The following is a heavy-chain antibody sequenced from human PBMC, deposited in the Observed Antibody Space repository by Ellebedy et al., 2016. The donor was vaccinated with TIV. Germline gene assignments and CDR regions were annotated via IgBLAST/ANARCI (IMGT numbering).Heavy chain of an antibody. D-gene: IGHD3-22*01. CDR2: INHSGCT. J-gene: IGHJ5*02. V-gene: IGHV4-34*01. CDR3: ARVNYYDSSGYYYFSSWFDP. CDR1: GGSFSGYY. Sequence: MPSETLSLTCAVYGGSFSGYYWSWIRQPPGKGREWIGEINHSGCTNYNPSLKSRVTISVDTSKNQFSLKLSSVTAADTAVYYCARVNYYDSSGYYYFSSWFDPWGQGTLVTVSS.